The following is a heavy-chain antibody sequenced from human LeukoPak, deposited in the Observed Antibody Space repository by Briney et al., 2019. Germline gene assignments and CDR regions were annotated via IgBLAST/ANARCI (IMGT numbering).Heavy chain of an antibody. CDR1: GFSLSDYA. V-gene: IGHV1-3*03. CDR2: ITSGNGNT. D-gene: IGHD1-26*01. CDR3: ARTLGPRGWEPELYIDY. Sequence: ASVKVSCKASGFSLSDYAIHWVRQAPGQRLEWMGWITSGNGNTRYSQEFQGRLSITTDTSARTAHMDLSGLTSEDTAVYYCARTLGPRGWEPELYIDYWGQGTLVTVSS. J-gene: IGHJ4*02.